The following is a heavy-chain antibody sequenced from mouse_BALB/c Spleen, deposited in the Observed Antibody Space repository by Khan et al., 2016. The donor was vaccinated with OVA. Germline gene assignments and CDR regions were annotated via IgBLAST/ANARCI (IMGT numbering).Heavy chain of an antibody. CDR2: IYPGDGDT. Sequence: QVQLQQSGAELARPGASVKLSCKASGYTFTSYWMQWVKQRPGQGLEWIGAIYPGDGDTRYTQKFKGKATLTADKSSSTAYMQLSSLASEDSAVYYCARDYYGNYGVAYWGQWTLVTVSA. V-gene: IGHV1-87*01. J-gene: IGHJ3*01. CDR3: ARDYYGNYGVAY. CDR1: GYTFTSYW. D-gene: IGHD2-1*01.